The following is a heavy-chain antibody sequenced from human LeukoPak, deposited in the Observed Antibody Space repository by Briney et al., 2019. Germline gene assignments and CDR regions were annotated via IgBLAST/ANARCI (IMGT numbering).Heavy chain of an antibody. CDR3: ARDHPYDSSGYYYKPPFDY. Sequence: ASVKVSCKASGYTFTGYYMHWVRQAPGQGLEWMGWINPNSGGTNYAQKLQGRVTMTTDTSTSTAYMELRSLRTDDTAVYYCARDHPYDSSGYYYKPPFDYWGQGTLVTVSS. J-gene: IGHJ4*02. CDR2: INPNSGGT. CDR1: GYTFTGYY. V-gene: IGHV1-2*02. D-gene: IGHD3-22*01.